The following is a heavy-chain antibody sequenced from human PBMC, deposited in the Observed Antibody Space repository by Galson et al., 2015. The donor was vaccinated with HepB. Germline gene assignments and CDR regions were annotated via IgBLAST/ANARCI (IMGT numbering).Heavy chain of an antibody. V-gene: IGHV1-69*04. CDR2: IIPILGIA. J-gene: IGHJ6*03. Sequence: SVKVSCKASGGTFSSYAISWVRQAPGQGLEWMGRIIPILGIANYAQKFQGRVTITADKSTSTAYMELSSLRSEDTAVYYCARDVVDFCSSTSCYNYYYYMDVWGKGTTVTVSS. CDR3: ARDVVDFCSSTSCYNYYYYMDV. D-gene: IGHD2-2*02. CDR1: GGTFSSYA.